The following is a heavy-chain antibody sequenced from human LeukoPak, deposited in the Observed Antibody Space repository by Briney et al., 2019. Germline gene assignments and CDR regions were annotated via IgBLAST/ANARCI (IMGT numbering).Heavy chain of an antibody. V-gene: IGHV4-31*03. D-gene: IGHD2-2*01. Sequence: ASETLSLTCTVSGGSISSGGYYWSWIRQHPGKGLEWIGYIYYSGSTYYNPSLKSRVTISVDTSKNQFSLKLRSVTAADTAVYYCAGAPDAPDKSSTSCPTNVWGQGTTVTVSS. J-gene: IGHJ6*02. CDR2: IYYSGST. CDR1: GGSISSGGYY. CDR3: AGAPDAPDKSSTSCPTNV.